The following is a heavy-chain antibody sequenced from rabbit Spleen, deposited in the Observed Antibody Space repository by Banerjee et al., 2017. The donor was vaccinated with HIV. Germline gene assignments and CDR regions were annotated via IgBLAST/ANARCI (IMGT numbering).Heavy chain of an antibody. V-gene: IGHV1S40*01. D-gene: IGHD7-1*01. J-gene: IGHJ6*01. CDR2: IIGSSGGFT. CDR3: ARDTATSFSSYGMDL. CDR1: GFDFSSSDY. Sequence: QSLEESGGGLVQPGGSLKLSCKASGFDFSSSDYMCWVRQAPGKGLEWISCIIGSSGGFTYSATWAKGRFTCSKTSSTTVTLQMTSLTVADTATYFCARDTATSFSSYGMDLWGQGTLVTVS.